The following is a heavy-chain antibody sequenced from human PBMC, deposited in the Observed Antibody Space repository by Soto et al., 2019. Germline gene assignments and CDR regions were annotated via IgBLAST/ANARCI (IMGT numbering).Heavy chain of an antibody. V-gene: IGHV4-34*01. Sequence: XXTLSLPFAVYGGPFRGYYCRWIRQPPGKGLEWIGEINHSGSTNYNPSLKSRVTMSVDTSKNQCSLRLRSVTAADTAVYYCARGGGDYYMDVWGEGTTVTVSS. D-gene: IGHD3-16*01. CDR2: INHSGST. CDR3: ARGGGDYYMDV. J-gene: IGHJ6*03. CDR1: GGPFRGYY.